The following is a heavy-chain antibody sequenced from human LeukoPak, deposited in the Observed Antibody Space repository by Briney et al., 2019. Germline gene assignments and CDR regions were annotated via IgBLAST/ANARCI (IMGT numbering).Heavy chain of an antibody. J-gene: IGHJ4*02. CDR3: ARDTYYYDSSGYYWVSWDY. Sequence: GGSLRLSCAASGFTFSSYGMHWVRQAPGKGLEWVAFIRYDGSNKYYADSVKGRFTISRDNSKNTLYLQMNSLRAGDTAVYYCARDTYYYDSSGYYWVSWDYWGQGTLVTVSS. V-gene: IGHV3-30*02. CDR2: IRYDGSNK. D-gene: IGHD3-22*01. CDR1: GFTFSSYG.